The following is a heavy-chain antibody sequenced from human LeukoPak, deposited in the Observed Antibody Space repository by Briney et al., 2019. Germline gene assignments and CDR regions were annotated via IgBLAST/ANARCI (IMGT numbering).Heavy chain of an antibody. Sequence: PGGSLRLSCAASGFTFSSYSMNWVRQAPGKGLEWVSSISSSSSYIYYADSVEGRFTISRDNAKNSLYLQMNSLRAEDTAVYYCARDGHLTSTVIPDYWGQGTLVTVSS. CDR3: ARDGHLTSTVIPDY. CDR2: ISSSSSYI. J-gene: IGHJ4*02. D-gene: IGHD4-17*01. CDR1: GFTFSSYS. V-gene: IGHV3-21*01.